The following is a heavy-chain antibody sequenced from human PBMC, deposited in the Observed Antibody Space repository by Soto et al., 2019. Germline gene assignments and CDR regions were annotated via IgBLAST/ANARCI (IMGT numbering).Heavy chain of an antibody. D-gene: IGHD3-22*01. CDR2: IGTAGDT. Sequence: PGGSLRLSCAASGFTFSSYDMHWVRQATGKGLEWVSAIGTAGDTYYPGSVKGRFTISRENAKNSLYLQMNSLRAGDTAVYYCARVFYDSSGYYLDYWGQGTLVTVSS. CDR3: ARVFYDSSGYYLDY. J-gene: IGHJ4*02. V-gene: IGHV3-13*01. CDR1: GFTFSSYD.